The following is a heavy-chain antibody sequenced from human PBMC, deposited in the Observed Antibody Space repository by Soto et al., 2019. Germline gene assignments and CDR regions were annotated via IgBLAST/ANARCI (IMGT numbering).Heavy chain of an antibody. CDR2: IVPTLRLT. V-gene: IGHV1-69*08. CDR3: ATEKYGAGRVGVYD. D-gene: IGHD2-8*01. J-gene: IGHJ4*02. CDR1: GDTSTIYT. Sequence: QVQLVQSGAEVKKPGSSLKVSCETSGDTSTIYTITWVRQAPGQGLQWMGRIVPTLRLTNYAQEFEARLTITADTPTITAHRELSSLTSEDTAVYYCATEKYGAGRVGVYDWGQGTTVTVSS.